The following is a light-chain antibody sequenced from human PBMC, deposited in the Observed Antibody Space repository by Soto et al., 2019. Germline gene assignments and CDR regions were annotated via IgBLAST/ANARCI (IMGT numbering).Light chain of an antibody. CDR3: SSNSSSSTLV. Sequence: QSVLTQPASVSGSPGQSITISCTGTSSDVGGYNYVSWYQQHPGKAPQLMIYDVSNRPSGVSNRFSGSKSGNTASLTISGLQVEDEADYYCSSNSSSSTLVFGTGTKVTV. V-gene: IGLV2-14*01. J-gene: IGLJ1*01. CDR1: SSDVGGYNY. CDR2: DVS.